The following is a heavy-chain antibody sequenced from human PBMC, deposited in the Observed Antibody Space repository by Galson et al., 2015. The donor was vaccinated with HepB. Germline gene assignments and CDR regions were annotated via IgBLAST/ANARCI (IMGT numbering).Heavy chain of an antibody. CDR1: GFSFSDYW. CDR3: AREMAVGKRYYYVMDV. D-gene: IGHD5-24*01. CDR2: IKSDGTDT. J-gene: IGHJ6*02. Sequence: SLRLSCAVSGFSFSDYWMHWVRLVPGKGLVWVSRIKSDGTDTSYADSVKGRFTISRDIAQNALYLQMNGLRVEDSALYYCAREMAVGKRYYYVMDVWGQGTTVTVSS. V-gene: IGHV3-74*01.